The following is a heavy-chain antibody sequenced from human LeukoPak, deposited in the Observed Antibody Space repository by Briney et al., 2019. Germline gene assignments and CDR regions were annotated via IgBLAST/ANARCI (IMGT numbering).Heavy chain of an antibody. CDR1: GFSFTNVW. D-gene: IGHD1-1*01. CDR2: VSGSGGNT. J-gene: IGHJ5*02. Sequence: GGSLRLSCAVSGFSFTNVWMNWVRRAPGKGLEWVSAVSGSGGNTYYADSVKGRFTISRDNSKNTLYLQMNSLRAEDTAVYYCANGPPVHWFDPWGQGTLVTVSS. CDR3: ANGPPVHWFDP. V-gene: IGHV3-23*01.